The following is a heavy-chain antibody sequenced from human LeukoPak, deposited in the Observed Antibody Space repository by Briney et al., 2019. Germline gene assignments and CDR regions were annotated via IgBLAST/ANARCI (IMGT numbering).Heavy chain of an antibody. Sequence: SGTLSLTCTVSGGSISSYYWSWIRQPPGKGLEWIGYIYYSGSTNYNPSLKSRVTISVDTSKNQFSLKLSSVTAADTAVYYCARGVAVAGPFDYWGQGTLVTVSS. J-gene: IGHJ4*02. CDR1: GGSISSYY. V-gene: IGHV4-59*01. D-gene: IGHD6-19*01. CDR3: ARGVAVAGPFDY. CDR2: IYYSGST.